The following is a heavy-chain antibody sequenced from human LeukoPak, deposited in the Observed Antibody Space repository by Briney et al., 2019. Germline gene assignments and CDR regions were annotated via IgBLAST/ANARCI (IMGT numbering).Heavy chain of an antibody. CDR1: GGSFSGYY. V-gene: IGHV4-34*01. J-gene: IGHJ3*02. CDR2: INHSGST. CDR3: AREGPNRDAFDI. Sequence: SETLSLTCAVYGGSFSGYYWSWIRQPPGKGLEWIGEINHSGSTNYNPSLKSRVTISVDTSKSQFSLKLSSVTAADTAVYYCAREGPNRDAFDIWGQGTMVTVSS.